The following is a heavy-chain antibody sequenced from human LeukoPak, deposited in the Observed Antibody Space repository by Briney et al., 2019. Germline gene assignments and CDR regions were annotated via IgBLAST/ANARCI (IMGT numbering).Heavy chain of an antibody. Sequence: GGSLRLSCAAPGIPFSSFGMHWLRQAPGKGLEWVAIIWYDESNKYYADSVKGRFTISRDNSKNTLYLQMNSLRAEDTAVYYCAADTTADYWGQGALVTVSS. CDR3: AADTTADY. D-gene: IGHD1-26*01. J-gene: IGHJ4*02. CDR1: GIPFSSFG. CDR2: IWYDESNK. V-gene: IGHV3-33*01.